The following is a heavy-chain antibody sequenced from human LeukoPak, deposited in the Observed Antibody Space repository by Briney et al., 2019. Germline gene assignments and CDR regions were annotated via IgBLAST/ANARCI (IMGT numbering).Heavy chain of an antibody. Sequence: GGSLRLSCAASGFTFSSYSMNRVRQAPGKGLEWVSSISSSSSYIYYADSVKGRFTISRDNAKNSLYLQMNSLRAEDTAVYYCARLNNGGPYFDYWGQGTLVTVSS. CDR2: ISSSSSYI. CDR1: GFTFSSYS. CDR3: ARLNNGGPYFDY. D-gene: IGHD2-8*01. V-gene: IGHV3-21*01. J-gene: IGHJ4*02.